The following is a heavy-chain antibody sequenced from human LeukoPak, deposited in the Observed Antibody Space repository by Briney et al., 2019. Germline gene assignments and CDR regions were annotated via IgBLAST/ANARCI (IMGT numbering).Heavy chain of an antibody. V-gene: IGHV4-34*01. D-gene: IGHD4-17*01. J-gene: IGHJ6*02. CDR1: GGSFSGYY. CDR3: ARVVHDYGDYVQYYYYGMDV. CDR2: INHSGST. Sequence: SETLSLTCAVYGGSFSGYYWSWIRQPPGKGLEWIGEINHSGSTNYNPSLKSRVTISVDTSKNQFSLKLSSVTAADTAVYYCARVVHDYGDYVQYYYYGMDVWGQGTTVTVSS.